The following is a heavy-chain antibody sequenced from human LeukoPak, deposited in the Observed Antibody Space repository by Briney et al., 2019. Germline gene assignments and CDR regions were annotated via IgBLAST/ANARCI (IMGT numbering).Heavy chain of an antibody. V-gene: IGHV4-38-2*01. D-gene: IGHD3-22*01. Sequence: SETLSLTCAVSGYSISSDNYWVWIRQPPGHGLEWTGGIYHSGSTYYNPSLKSRVTMSVDTSKNQFSLKLSSVTAADTAVYYCARAPRDSSSSNYMRRFDYWGQGTLVTVSS. CDR2: IYHSGST. J-gene: IGHJ4*02. CDR3: ARAPRDSSSSNYMRRFDY. CDR1: GYSISSDNY.